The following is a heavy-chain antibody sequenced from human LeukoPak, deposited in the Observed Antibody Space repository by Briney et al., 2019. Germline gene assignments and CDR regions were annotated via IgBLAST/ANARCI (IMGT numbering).Heavy chain of an antibody. Sequence: SETLSLTCTVSGGSISSQYWSLIRQPPGKGLGWIGYIYYSGITKYSPSLKSRVTISVDTSKNQFSLRLTSVTAADTAVYYCARTSYHYNSGDYGWYFDYWGQGTPVTVSA. CDR3: ARTSYHYNSGDYGWYFDY. D-gene: IGHD3-10*01. V-gene: IGHV4-59*11. CDR2: IYYSGIT. J-gene: IGHJ4*02. CDR1: GGSISSQY.